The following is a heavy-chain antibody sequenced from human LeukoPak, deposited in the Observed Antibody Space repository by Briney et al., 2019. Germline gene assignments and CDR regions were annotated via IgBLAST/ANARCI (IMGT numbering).Heavy chain of an antibody. J-gene: IGHJ3*02. CDR3: AKGKINHDGAVEI. CDR1: GFTFSSNA. Sequence: PGGSLRLSCAASGFTFSSNAMSWVRQAPGKGLEWVSTISGSEGSTYYADSVKGRFTISRDISKNTVYLQINSLRAEDTAVYFCAKGKINHDGAVEIWGQGTTVTVSS. V-gene: IGHV3-23*01. CDR2: ISGSEGST. D-gene: IGHD1-14*01.